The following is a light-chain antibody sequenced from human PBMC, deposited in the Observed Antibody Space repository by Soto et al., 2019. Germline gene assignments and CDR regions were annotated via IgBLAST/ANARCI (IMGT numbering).Light chain of an antibody. CDR3: QQRSNWPPWT. J-gene: IGKJ2*02. V-gene: IGKV3-11*01. CDR2: AAS. Sequence: EIVLTQSPATLSLSPGERATLSCRASQGFSSYLAWYQQKPGQAPRPRLSAASNRATGIPPRFSGRGSGTGFTLTISSLEPEAFAVYYCQQRSNWPPWTFGQGTKLEIK. CDR1: QGFSSY.